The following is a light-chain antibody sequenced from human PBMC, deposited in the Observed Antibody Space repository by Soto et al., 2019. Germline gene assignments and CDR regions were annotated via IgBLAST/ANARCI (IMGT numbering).Light chain of an antibody. J-gene: IGLJ3*02. CDR1: TSDVGRYNY. CDR3: NSYTTGNTSV. CDR2: DVS. Sequence: QSALTQPASVSGSPGQSITISCTGTTSDVGRYNYVSWHQQHPGKAPKLLIFDVSNRPSGVSDRFSGSKSGNTASLTISGLQAEDEADYYCNSYTTGNTSVFGGGTKVTVL. V-gene: IGLV2-14*01.